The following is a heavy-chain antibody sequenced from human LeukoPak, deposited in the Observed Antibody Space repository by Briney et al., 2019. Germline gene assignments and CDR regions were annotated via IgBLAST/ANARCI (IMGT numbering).Heavy chain of an antibody. D-gene: IGHD3-16*01. CDR1: GHPFRRCD. J-gene: IGHJ3*02. CDR2: ISGSGGST. V-gene: IGHV3-23*01. Sequence: PGGSLTLSCTASGHPFRRCDMRWARQAPGKGLEWVSAISGSGGSTYYADSVKGRFNISENNSKNTLYLQMNSLRAVETAVYYGGKASSPWGFVIWGQGTMVTVSS. CDR3: GKASSPWGFVI.